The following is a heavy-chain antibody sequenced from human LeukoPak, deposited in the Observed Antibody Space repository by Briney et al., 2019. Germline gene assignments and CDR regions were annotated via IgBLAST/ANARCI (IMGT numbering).Heavy chain of an antibody. CDR1: GGSISSGGYY. J-gene: IGHJ5*02. Sequence: SETLSLTCTVSGGSISSGGYYWSWIRQHPGKGLEWIGYIYYSGSTYYNPSLKSRVTISVDTSKNQFSLKLSSVTAADTAVYYCARDRDPSGGFDPWGQGTLVTVSS. D-gene: IGHD3-10*01. CDR3: ARDRDPSGGFDP. V-gene: IGHV4-31*03. CDR2: IYYSGST.